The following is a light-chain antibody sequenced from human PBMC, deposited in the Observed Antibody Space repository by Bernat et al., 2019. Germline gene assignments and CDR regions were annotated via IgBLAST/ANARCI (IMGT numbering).Light chain of an antibody. Sequence: QSALTQPASVSGSPGQSITISCTGTSSDVGSYNLVSWYQQHPGKAPKLMIYEVSKRPSGVSNRCSGSKSGNTASLTISGLQDEDEADSYCCSYEDRSTLGLGGGTKLTV. CDR1: SSDVGSYNL. J-gene: IGLJ2*01. V-gene: IGLV2-23*02. CDR3: CSYEDRSTLG. CDR2: EVS.